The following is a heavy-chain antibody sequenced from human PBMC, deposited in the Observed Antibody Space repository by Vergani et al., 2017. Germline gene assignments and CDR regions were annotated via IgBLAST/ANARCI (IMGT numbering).Heavy chain of an antibody. Sequence: VQLVESGGGVVQPGRSLRLSCTASGFTFGDYAMHWVRQAPGKGLEWVSGISWNSGSIGYADSVKGRFTISRDNAKNSLYLQMNSLRAEDTALYYCAKVGGWSGGDYSRYFDLWGRGTLVTVSS. V-gene: IGHV3-9*01. CDR3: AKVGGWSGGDYSRYFDL. D-gene: IGHD2-21*01. CDR2: ISWNSGSI. J-gene: IGHJ2*01. CDR1: GFTFGDYA.